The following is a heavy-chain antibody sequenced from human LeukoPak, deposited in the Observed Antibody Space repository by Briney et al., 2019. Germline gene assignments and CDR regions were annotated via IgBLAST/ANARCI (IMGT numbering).Heavy chain of an antibody. D-gene: IGHD2-2*01. Sequence: SQTLSLTCSVSGGSISSADYYWSWIRQSPGKGLEWIGYIYRNGKTYYNPSLKSRVTMSVDTSKNHFSLKLNSVTAADTAVYYCVRDVVPALSTGFDPWGQGTLVTVSS. V-gene: IGHV4-30-4*01. J-gene: IGHJ5*02. CDR2: IYRNGKT. CDR1: GGSISSADYY. CDR3: VRDVVPALSTGFDP.